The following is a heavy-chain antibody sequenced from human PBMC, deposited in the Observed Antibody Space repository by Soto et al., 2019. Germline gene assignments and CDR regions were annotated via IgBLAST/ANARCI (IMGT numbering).Heavy chain of an antibody. D-gene: IGHD1-26*01. V-gene: IGHV3-48*01. CDR3: TREEGLLNWFDP. CDR1: GFTFSSYS. J-gene: IGHJ5*02. CDR2: ISSSSSTI. Sequence: EVQLVESGGGLVQPGGSLRLSCAASGFTFSSYSMNWVRQAPGKGLEWVSYISSSSSTIYYADSVKGRFTISRDNAKNSRYLQMNSRRAEDTVEFYCTREEGLLNWFDPWGQGTLVTVSS.